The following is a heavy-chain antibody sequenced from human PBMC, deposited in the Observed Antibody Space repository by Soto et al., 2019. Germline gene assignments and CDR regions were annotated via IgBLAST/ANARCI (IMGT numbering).Heavy chain of an antibody. D-gene: IGHD6-6*01. J-gene: IGHJ4*02. Sequence: ASVKVSCKASGYTFTGYYMHWVRQAPGQGLEWMGWINPNSGGTNYAQKFQGRVTMTRDTSISTAYMELSRLRSDDTAVYYCARARRISSSGALFDHWGQGTLVTVSS. CDR1: GYTFTGYY. V-gene: IGHV1-2*02. CDR3: ARARRISSSGALFDH. CDR2: INPNSGGT.